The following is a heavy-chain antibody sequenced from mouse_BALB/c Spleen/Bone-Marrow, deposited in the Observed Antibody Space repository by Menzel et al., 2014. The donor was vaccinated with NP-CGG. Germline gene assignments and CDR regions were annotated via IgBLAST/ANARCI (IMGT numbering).Heavy chain of an antibody. CDR1: GFNIKDTY. V-gene: IGHV14-3*02. CDR3: ARFPYDYGGGDY. D-gene: IGHD2-4*01. Sequence: VQLKESGAELVKPGASVKLSCTASGFNIKDTYMHWVKQRPGQGLEWIGRIDPANGNTKYDPKFQGKATITADTSSNTAYLQLSSLTSEDTAVYYCARFPYDYGGGDYWGQGTTLTVSS. CDR2: IDPANGNT. J-gene: IGHJ2*01.